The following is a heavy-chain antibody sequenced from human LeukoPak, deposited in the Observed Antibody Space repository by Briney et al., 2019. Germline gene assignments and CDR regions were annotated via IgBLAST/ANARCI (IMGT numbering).Heavy chain of an antibody. CDR2: IYYSGST. Sequence: SETLSLTCTVSGGSISSGGYYWSCIRQHPGKGLECIGYIYYSGSTYYNPSLKSRVTISVDTSKNQFSLKLSSVTAADTAVYYCARHQGSSCSYYFDYWGQGTLVTVSS. J-gene: IGHJ4*02. V-gene: IGHV4-39*01. D-gene: IGHD6-13*01. CDR1: GGSISSGGYY. CDR3: ARHQGSSCSYYFDY.